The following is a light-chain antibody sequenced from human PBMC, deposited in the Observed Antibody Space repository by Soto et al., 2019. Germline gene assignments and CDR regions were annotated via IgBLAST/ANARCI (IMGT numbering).Light chain of an antibody. CDR3: QSYDSSLXGYV. CDR2: GNS. V-gene: IGLV1-40*01. J-gene: IGLJ1*01. Sequence: QSVLTQPPSVSGAPGQRVTISCTGSSSNIGAGYDVHWYQQLPGTAPKLLIYGNSNRPSGVPDRFSGSKSGTSASLAITGXXXEDEADYYCQSYDSSLXGYVFGTGTK. CDR1: SSNIGAGYD.